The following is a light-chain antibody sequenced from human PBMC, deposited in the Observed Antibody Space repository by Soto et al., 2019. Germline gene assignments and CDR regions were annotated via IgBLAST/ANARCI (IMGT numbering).Light chain of an antibody. J-gene: IGKJ4*01. CDR1: QSVSRY. Sequence: IVLTQSPCTLALSPGERATLSCRASQSVSRYLAWYQQKPGQAPRLLIYDASNRATGIPARFSGSGSGTDFTLTISSLAPEDFAVYYCQQRSNWPLTFGGGTKVDIK. CDR2: DAS. CDR3: QQRSNWPLT. V-gene: IGKV3-11*01.